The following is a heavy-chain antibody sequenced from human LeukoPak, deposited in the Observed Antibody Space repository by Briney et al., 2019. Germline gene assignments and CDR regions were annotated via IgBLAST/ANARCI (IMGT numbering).Heavy chain of an antibody. CDR2: IYDSGST. Sequence: SETLSLTCTVSGGSIRSSYYYWGWIRQPPGKGLEWIGSIYDSGSTYYNPSLKSRVTISVDTSKNQFSLKLSSVTAADTAVYYCARAGGYFDWFGVCYGMDVWGQGTTVTVSS. CDR1: GGSIRSSYYY. J-gene: IGHJ6*02. V-gene: IGHV4-39*07. CDR3: ARAGGYFDWFGVCYGMDV. D-gene: IGHD3-9*01.